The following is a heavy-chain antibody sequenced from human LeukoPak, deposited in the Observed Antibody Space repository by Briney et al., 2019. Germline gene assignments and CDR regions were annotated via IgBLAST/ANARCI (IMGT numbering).Heavy chain of an antibody. Sequence: ASVKVSCKASGYTFTSYGISWVRQAPGQGLEWMGWISAYNGNTNYAQKLQGRVTMTTDTSTSTAYMELRSLRSDDTAVYYCARGRSVRYFDWSDPDYWGQGTLVTVSS. CDR2: ISAYNGNT. D-gene: IGHD3-9*01. V-gene: IGHV1-18*01. CDR3: ARGRSVRYFDWSDPDY. J-gene: IGHJ4*02. CDR1: GYTFTSYG.